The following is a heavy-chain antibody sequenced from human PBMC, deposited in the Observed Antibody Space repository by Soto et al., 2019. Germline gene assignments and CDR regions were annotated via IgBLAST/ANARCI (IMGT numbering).Heavy chain of an antibody. J-gene: IGHJ3*02. Sequence: SETLSLTCAVSGGSISSSNWWSWVRQPPGKGLEWIGEIYHSGSTNYNPSLKSRVTISVDKSKNQFSLKLSSVTAADTAVYYCARGGNYYDSSGLMLGAFDIWGQGTMVTVSS. V-gene: IGHV4-4*02. D-gene: IGHD3-22*01. CDR1: GGSISSSNW. CDR2: IYHSGST. CDR3: ARGGNYYDSSGLMLGAFDI.